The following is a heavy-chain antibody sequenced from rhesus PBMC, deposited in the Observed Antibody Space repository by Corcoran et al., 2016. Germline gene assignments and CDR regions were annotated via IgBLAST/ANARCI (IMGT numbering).Heavy chain of an antibody. D-gene: IGHD2-39*02. Sequence: QVQLQESGPGVVKPSETLSLTCAVSGYSISSGYDWSWFRQPPGKGLEGIGYIYGSSGSTNYNPSLKNRVTISKDTSKNQFSLKLSSVTAADTAVYYCARVGGFDYWGQGVLVTVSS. CDR1: GYSISSGYD. J-gene: IGHJ4*01. V-gene: IGHV4-76*01. CDR3: ARVGGFDY. CDR2: IYGSSGST.